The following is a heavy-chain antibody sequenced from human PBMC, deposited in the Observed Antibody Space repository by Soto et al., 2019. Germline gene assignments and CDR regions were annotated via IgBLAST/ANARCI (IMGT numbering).Heavy chain of an antibody. CDR2: IKQDGSEE. D-gene: IGHD2-2*01. V-gene: IGHV3-7*01. J-gene: IGHJ4*02. CDR1: GFTFSGYW. Sequence: PGGSLRLSCAASGFTFSGYWMSWVRQAPGKGLEWVANIKQDGSEEYYVDSVKGRFTISRDNAKNSLYLLMNSLRAEDTAVYYCAKNNRYCSSTNCFVFDYWGQGTLVTVSS. CDR3: AKNNRYCSSTNCFVFDY.